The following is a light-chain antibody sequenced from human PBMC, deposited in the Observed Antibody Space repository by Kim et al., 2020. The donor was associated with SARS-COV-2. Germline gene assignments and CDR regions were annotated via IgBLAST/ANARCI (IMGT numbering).Light chain of an antibody. CDR1: RSNSGGGYY. Sequence: VTITCPGRRSNSGGGYYVHWYQQHPGTGHKLHIYGNVDRPSGARGRFSGSKSGTSASLAITGLEVEDEADYYCQSYNRNVSVSGVFGGGTQLTVL. CDR3: QSYNRNVSVSGV. V-gene: IGLV1-40*01. CDR2: GNV. J-gene: IGLJ3*02.